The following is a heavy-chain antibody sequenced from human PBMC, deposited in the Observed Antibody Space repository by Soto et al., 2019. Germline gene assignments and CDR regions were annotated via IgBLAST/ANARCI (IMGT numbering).Heavy chain of an antibody. J-gene: IGHJ6*02. D-gene: IGHD4-4*01. CDR2: INPSGGST. V-gene: IGHV1-46*01. Sequence: ASVKVSCKASGYTFTSYYMHWVRQAPGQGLEWMGIINPSGGSTSYAQKFQGRVTMTRDTSTSTVYMELSSLRSEDTAVYYCARRLQEVYYYYGMDGWGQGTTVTVSS. CDR1: GYTFTSYY. CDR3: ARRLQEVYYYYGMDG.